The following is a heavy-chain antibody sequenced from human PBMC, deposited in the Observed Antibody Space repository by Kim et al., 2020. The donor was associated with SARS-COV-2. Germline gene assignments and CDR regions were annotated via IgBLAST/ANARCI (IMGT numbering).Heavy chain of an antibody. D-gene: IGHD3-10*01. Sequence: YNPSLKSRVTISVDTSKNQFSLKLSSVTAADTAVYYCARGPWGSGSYYVYWGQGTLVTVSS. J-gene: IGHJ4*02. V-gene: IGHV4-34*01. CDR3: ARGPWGSGSYYVY.